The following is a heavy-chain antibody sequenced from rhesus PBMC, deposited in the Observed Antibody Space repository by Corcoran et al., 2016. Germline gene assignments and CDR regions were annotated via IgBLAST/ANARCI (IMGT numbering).Heavy chain of an antibody. Sequence: QVQLQESGPGLVKPSETLSLSCAVSGGSFSSYWWIWIRQPPGKGLEWIGEINGNSVSTNYNPSLKSRVTISKDASKNQFSLKLSSVTAADTAVYYCARNFDYWGQGVLVTVSS. CDR2: INGNSVST. V-gene: IGHV4-80*01. CDR1: GGSFSSYW. J-gene: IGHJ4*01. CDR3: ARNFDY.